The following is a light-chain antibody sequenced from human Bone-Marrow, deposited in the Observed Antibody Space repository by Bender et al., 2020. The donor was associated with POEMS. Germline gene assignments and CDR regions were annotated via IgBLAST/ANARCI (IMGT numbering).Light chain of an antibody. J-gene: IGLJ3*02. V-gene: IGLV2-23*02. Sequence: QSALTQPASLSGSPGQSITISCTGTSSDVGSFNLVSWYQQHPGKAPKLLIYEVSKRPSGVPDRLSGSKSGNTASLTVSGLQAEDEADYYCCSYAGDSTWVFGRGTKVTVL. CDR3: CSYAGDSTWV. CDR2: EVS. CDR1: SSDVGSFNL.